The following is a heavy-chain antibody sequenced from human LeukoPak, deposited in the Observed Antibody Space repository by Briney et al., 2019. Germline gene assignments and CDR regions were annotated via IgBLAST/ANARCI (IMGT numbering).Heavy chain of an antibody. J-gene: IGHJ5*02. CDR1: GGSISSSSHY. CDR3: ARHAWGSSWYYWFDP. V-gene: IGHV4-39*01. D-gene: IGHD6-13*01. CDR2: IYDSGST. Sequence: SETLSLTRTVSGGSISSSSHYWGWIRQPPGKGLEWIGSIYDSGSTYYNPSLKSRVTISVDTSKNQFSLKLTSMTAADTAVYYCARHAWGSSWYYWFDPWGQGTLVTVSS.